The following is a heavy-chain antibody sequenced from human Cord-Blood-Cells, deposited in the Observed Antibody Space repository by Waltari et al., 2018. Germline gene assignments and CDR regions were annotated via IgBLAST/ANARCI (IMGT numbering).Heavy chain of an antibody. CDR3: AKAPRDSGYDAFDI. J-gene: IGHJ3*02. D-gene: IGHD5-12*01. CDR2: IWYDGSNK. V-gene: IGHV3-30*02. Sequence: VQLVESGGGVVQPGGSRRPSWAASGFSFRRSGLHRVPRAPGKGREWVEVIWYDGSNKYYADSVKGRFTISRDNSKNTLYLQMNSLRAEDTAMYYCAKAPRDSGYDAFDIWGQGTMVTVSS. CDR1: GFSFRRSG.